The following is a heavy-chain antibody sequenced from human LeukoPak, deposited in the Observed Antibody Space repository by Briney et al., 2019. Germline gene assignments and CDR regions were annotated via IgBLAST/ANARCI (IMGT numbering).Heavy chain of an antibody. J-gene: IGHJ4*02. V-gene: IGHV3-48*01. D-gene: IGHD3-10*01. CDR3: AREPYSSGSYQVDY. CDR1: GFTFSSHS. CDR2: ISSSSSTI. Sequence: GGSLRLSCAASGFTFSSHSMNWVRQAPGKGLEWVSYISSSSSTIYYADSVKGRFTISRDNAKNSLYVQMNSLRADDTAVYYCAREPYSSGSYQVDYWGQGTPVTVSS.